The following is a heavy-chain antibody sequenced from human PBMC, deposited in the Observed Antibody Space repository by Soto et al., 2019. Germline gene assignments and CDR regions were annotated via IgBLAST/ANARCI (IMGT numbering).Heavy chain of an antibody. CDR3: AKFLCSPVLSTVTTNIDY. J-gene: IGHJ4*02. V-gene: IGHV3-23*01. Sequence: PGGSLRLSCAASGFTFSSYAMSWVRQAPGKGLEWVSAISGSGGSTYYADSVKGRFTISRDNSKNTLYLQMNSLRAEDTAVYYCAKFLCSPVLSTVTTNIDYWGQGTLVTVSS. CDR2: ISGSGGST. CDR1: GFTFSSYA. D-gene: IGHD4-17*01.